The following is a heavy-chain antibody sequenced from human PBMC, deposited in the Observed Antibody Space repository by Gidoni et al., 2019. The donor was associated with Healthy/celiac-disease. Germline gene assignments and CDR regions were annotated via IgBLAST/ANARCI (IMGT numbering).Heavy chain of an antibody. Sequence: EVQLVESGGGLVQPGGSLRLSCAASGFTVSSYSMNWVRQAPGKGLEWFSYISSSSSTIYYADSVKGRFTISRDNAQNSLYLQINILRDEDTAVYYCARDTPRYGLGDFDLWGRGTLVTVSS. D-gene: IGHD4-17*01. CDR1: GFTVSSYS. J-gene: IGHJ2*01. CDR3: ARDTPRYGLGDFDL. CDR2: ISSSSSTI. V-gene: IGHV3-48*02.